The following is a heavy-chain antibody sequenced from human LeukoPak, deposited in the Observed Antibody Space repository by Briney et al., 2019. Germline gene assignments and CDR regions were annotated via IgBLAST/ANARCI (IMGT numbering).Heavy chain of an antibody. J-gene: IGHJ4*02. D-gene: IGHD3-10*01. V-gene: IGHV4-34*01. CDR3: ARVTVLLWFGRSYYFDY. CDR2: NHSGST. Sequence: NHSGSTNYNPSLKSRVTISVDTSKNQFSLKLSSVTAADTAVYYCARVTVLLWFGRSYYFDYWGQGTLVTVSS.